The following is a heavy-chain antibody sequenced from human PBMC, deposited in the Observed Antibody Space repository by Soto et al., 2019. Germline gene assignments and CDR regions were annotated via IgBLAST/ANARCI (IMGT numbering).Heavy chain of an antibody. CDR3: ARLGYSSSSRVKIYYYYYMDV. CDR1: GYTFTGYY. D-gene: IGHD6-6*01. CDR2: INPNSGGT. Sequence: ASVKVSCKASGYTFTGYYMHWVRQAPGQGLEWKGWINPNSGGTNYAQKYQGWVTMTRDTSISTAYMELSRLRSDDTAVYYCARLGYSSSSRVKIYYYYYMDVWGKGTTVTVSS. V-gene: IGHV1-2*04. J-gene: IGHJ6*03.